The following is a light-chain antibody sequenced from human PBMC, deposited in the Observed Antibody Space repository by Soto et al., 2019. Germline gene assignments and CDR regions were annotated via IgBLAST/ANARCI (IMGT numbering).Light chain of an antibody. V-gene: IGKV3-20*01. CDR1: QSVRTTY. Sequence: EIVLTQSPGTLWLSAGERACLYCRANQSVRTTYLAWYQQKPRQAPRLIIYNASNRTTGIPDRFSGSGSGTDFTLTINRLEPADFAFYFCQQYSSSQGWTFGQGTKVDIK. J-gene: IGKJ1*01. CDR3: QQYSSSQGWT. CDR2: NAS.